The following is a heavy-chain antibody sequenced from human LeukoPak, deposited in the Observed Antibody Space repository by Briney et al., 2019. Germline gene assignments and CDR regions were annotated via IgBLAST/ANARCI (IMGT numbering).Heavy chain of an antibody. Sequence: ASQTLSLTCAVSGYSISSGYYWGWIRQPPGKGLEWIGSIYHSGSTYYNPSLKSRVTISVDTSKNQFSLKLSSVTAADTAVYYCARLSPAYYFGYWGQGTLVTVSS. CDR3: ARLSPAYYFGY. CDR2: IYHSGST. CDR1: GYSISSGYY. J-gene: IGHJ4*02. V-gene: IGHV4-38-2*01. D-gene: IGHD2-2*01.